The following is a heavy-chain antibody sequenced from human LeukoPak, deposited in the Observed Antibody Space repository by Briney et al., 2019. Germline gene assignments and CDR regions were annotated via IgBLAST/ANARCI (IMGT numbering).Heavy chain of an antibody. V-gene: IGHV3-30-3*01. J-gene: IGHJ6*02. CDR2: LSHDGGKQ. CDR1: GFTFSSHA. D-gene: IGHD6-19*01. Sequence: GGSLRLSCAASGFTFSSHAMHWVRQAPGKGLEWLAVLSHDGGKQYYADSGKGRFTISRDNSKSTLYGQMSSLRTDDTAVYYCARIQCVGACQWVGGVLDVWGQGTTVTVSS. CDR3: ARIQCVGACQWVGGVLDV.